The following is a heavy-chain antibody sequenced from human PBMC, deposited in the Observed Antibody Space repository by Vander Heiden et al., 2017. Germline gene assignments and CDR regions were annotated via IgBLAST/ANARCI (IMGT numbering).Heavy chain of an antibody. J-gene: IGHJ4*02. CDR3: ARVAVGAIRD. CDR2: IWYDGSNK. CDR1: GFTFSSYG. V-gene: IGHV3-33*01. Sequence: QVQLVESGGGVVQPGRSLRRTCAASGFTFSSYGMHWVRQAPGKGLEWVAVIWYDGSNKYYADSVKGRFTISRDNSKNTLYLQMNSLRAEDTAVYYCARVAVGAIRDWGQGTLVTVSS. D-gene: IGHD1-26*01.